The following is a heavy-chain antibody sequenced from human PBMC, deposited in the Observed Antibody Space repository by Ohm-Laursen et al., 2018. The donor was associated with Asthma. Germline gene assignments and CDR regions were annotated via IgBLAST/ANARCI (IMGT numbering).Heavy chain of an antibody. J-gene: IGHJ1*01. CDR2: ISTASSFI. Sequence: SLRLSCAASGYTFSRYSIHWVRQIPGKGLKWVASISTASSFIYYADSVWGRFTTSRDNAKNSVYLQMNSLRAEDTALYYCARIGPEWELPGREYSLHHWGQGTQVTVSS. CDR1: GYTFSRYS. D-gene: IGHD1-26*01. V-gene: IGHV3-21*01. CDR3: ARIGPEWELPGREYSLHH.